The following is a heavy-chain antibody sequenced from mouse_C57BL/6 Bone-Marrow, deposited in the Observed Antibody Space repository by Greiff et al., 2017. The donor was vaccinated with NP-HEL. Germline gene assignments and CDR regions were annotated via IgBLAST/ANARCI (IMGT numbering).Heavy chain of an antibody. CDR3: ARGRPTEYFDY. V-gene: IGHV1-81*01. CDR2: IYPRSGNT. Sequence: VQLQESGAELARPGASVKLSCKASGYTFTSYGISWVKQRTGQGLEWIGEIYPRSGNTYYNEKFKGKATLTADKSSSTAYMELRSLTSEDSAVYFCARGRPTEYFDYWGQGTTLTVSS. CDR1: GYTFTSYG. J-gene: IGHJ2*01.